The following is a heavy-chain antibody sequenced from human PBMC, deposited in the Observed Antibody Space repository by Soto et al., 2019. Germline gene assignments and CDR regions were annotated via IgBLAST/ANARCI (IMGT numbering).Heavy chain of an antibody. Sequence: QVQLQESGPGLVKPSETLSLTCTVSGVSITPYFWSWIRQPAGKAPEWVGHIYASERTTYNPSLKSRVTMFVSQTQVSLRLTSVTAADTAVYYCARHFDVDPSLDQYYFDLWGRGALVTVSS. D-gene: IGHD3-9*01. J-gene: IGHJ2*01. CDR2: IYASERT. V-gene: IGHV4-4*07. CDR3: ARHFDVDPSLDQYYFDL. CDR1: GVSITPYF.